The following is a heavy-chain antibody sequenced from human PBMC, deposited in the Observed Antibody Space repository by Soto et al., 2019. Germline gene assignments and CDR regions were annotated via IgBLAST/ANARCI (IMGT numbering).Heavy chain of an antibody. CDR3: AADKGQDVEYNWNESVYYGMDV. Sequence: ASVKVSCKASGFTFTSSAVQWVRQARGQRLEWIGWIVVGSGNTNHSQKFQERVTITRDRSTRTAYMELSSLRSEDTAVYYCAADKGQDVEYNWNESVYYGMDVWGQGTTVTVSS. J-gene: IGHJ6*02. CDR1: GFTFTSSA. V-gene: IGHV1-58*01. D-gene: IGHD1-20*01. CDR2: IVVGSGNT.